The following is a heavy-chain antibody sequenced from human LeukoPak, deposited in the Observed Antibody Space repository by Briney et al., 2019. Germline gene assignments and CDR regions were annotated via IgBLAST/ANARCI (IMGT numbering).Heavy chain of an antibody. J-gene: IGHJ4*02. CDR1: EFTFSSYA. Sequence: PGRSLRLSCAASEFTFSSYAMHWVRQAPGKGLEWVAVISYDGSNKYYADSVKGRFAISRDNSKNTLYLQMNSLRAEDTAVYYCARESYDSSGQDYWGQGTLVTVSS. CDR2: ISYDGSNK. CDR3: ARESYDSSGQDY. V-gene: IGHV3-30*09. D-gene: IGHD3-22*01.